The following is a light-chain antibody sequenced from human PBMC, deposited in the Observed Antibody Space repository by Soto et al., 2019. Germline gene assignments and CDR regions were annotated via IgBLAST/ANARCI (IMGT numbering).Light chain of an antibody. CDR2: ATS. V-gene: IGKV1-39*01. CDR1: QSVSNF. Sequence: DIQMTQSPSSLSASVGDRATITCRARQSVSNFLNWYQQKPGKAPNLLIYATSNLHRGVPSRFSGSGSGTDFTLTISSLQPEDFATYYCQQTYTSPGTFGQGTKVDIK. CDR3: QQTYTSPGT. J-gene: IGKJ1*01.